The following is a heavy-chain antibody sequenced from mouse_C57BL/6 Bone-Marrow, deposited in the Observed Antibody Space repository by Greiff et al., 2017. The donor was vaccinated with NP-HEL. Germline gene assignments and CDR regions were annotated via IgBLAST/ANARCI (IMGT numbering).Heavy chain of an antibody. J-gene: IGHJ3*01. CDR2: ISYDGSN. CDR1: GYSITSGYY. Sequence: ESGPGLVKPSQSLSLTCSVTGYSITSGYYWNWIRQFPGNKLEWMGYISYDGSNNYNPSLKNRISITRDTSKNQFFLKLNSVTTEDTATYYCARGNTRVFAYWGQGTLVTVSA. D-gene: IGHD5-2*01. V-gene: IGHV3-6*01. CDR3: ARGNTRVFAY.